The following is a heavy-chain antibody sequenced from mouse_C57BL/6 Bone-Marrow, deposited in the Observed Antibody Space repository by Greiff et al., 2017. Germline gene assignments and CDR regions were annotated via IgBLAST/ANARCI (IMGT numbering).Heavy chain of an antibody. V-gene: IGHV5-6*01. CDR2: ISSGGSYT. Sequence: EVKLVESGGDLVKPGGSLKLSCAASGFTFSSYGMSWVRQTPDKRLEWVATISSGGSYTYYPDSVKGRFTISRDNANNTLYLQMSSLKSEDTAMYYCARQAYWGKGTLVTVSA. CDR3: ARQAY. J-gene: IGHJ3*01. CDR1: GFTFSSYG.